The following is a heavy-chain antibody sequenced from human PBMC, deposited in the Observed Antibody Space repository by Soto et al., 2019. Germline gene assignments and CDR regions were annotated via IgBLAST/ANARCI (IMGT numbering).Heavy chain of an antibody. CDR1: GFTFSSYG. J-gene: IGHJ4*02. D-gene: IGHD1-1*01. Sequence: QVQLVESGGGVVQPGGSLRLSCTASGFTFSSYGMHWVRQAPGKGLQWVAVIPHDGTYQYYLDSVKGRFTISRDNSKDTSYLQMNSLRVEDTAVYYCVRDDDNLDNGLDHWGQGTLVTVSS. CDR2: IPHDGTYQ. V-gene: IGHV3-30*19. CDR3: VRDDDNLDNGLDH.